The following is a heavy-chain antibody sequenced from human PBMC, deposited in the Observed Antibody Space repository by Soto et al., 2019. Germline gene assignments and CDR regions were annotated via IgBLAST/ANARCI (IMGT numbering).Heavy chain of an antibody. CDR3: AKDLYSGYDFFFDY. J-gene: IGHJ4*02. D-gene: IGHD5-12*01. CDR2: ISYDGSDK. Sequence: GGSLRLSCAASGFTFNNYGMHWVRQAPGKGLEWVAIISYDGSDKSYADSVKGRFTISRDNSKNTLYLQMNSLRPEDTAVYYCAKDLYSGYDFFFDYWGLGTLVTVSS. V-gene: IGHV3-30*18. CDR1: GFTFNNYG.